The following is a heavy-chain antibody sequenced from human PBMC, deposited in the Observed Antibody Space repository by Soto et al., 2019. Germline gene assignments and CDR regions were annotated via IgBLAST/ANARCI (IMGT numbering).Heavy chain of an antibody. Sequence: EVQLVESGVGLIQPGGSLRLSCAAYGFTVSSKYMTWVRQAPGKGLEWVSVIYSGGSTFYADSVKGRFTISRDNSKNTLYLQMNSLRAEDTAVYYCARGDYNMDVWGQGTTVTVSS. CDR1: GFTVSSKY. CDR3: ARGDYNMDV. V-gene: IGHV3-53*01. J-gene: IGHJ6*02. CDR2: IYSGGST.